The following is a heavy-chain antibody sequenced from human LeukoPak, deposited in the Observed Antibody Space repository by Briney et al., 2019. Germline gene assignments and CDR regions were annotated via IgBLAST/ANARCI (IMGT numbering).Heavy chain of an antibody. CDR2: IYHSGNT. D-gene: IGHD3-22*01. Sequence: PSETLSLTCAVSAGSISSGGYPWSWIRQPPGKGLEWIAYIYHSGNTYYNPSLESRVTISEDRSKNRLSLKLSSVTAADTAVYYCARGGRSGSYGLDVWGQGTTVTVSS. V-gene: IGHV4-30-2*01. CDR1: AGSISSGGYP. CDR3: ARGGRSGSYGLDV. J-gene: IGHJ6*02.